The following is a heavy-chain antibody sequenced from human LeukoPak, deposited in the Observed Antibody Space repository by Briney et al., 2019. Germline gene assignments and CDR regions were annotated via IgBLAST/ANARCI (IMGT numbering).Heavy chain of an antibody. CDR1: GGSISSGGYS. CDR2: IYHSGST. J-gene: IGHJ5*02. CDR3: ARGLSGARYNYCSGGSCYSFWFDP. D-gene: IGHD2-15*01. Sequence: SQTLSLTCAVSGGSISSGGYSWSWIRQPPGKGLEWIGYIYHSGSTYYNPSLKSRVTISVDRSKNQFSLKLSSVTAADTAVYYCARGLSGARYNYCSGGSCYSFWFDPWGQGTLVTVSS. V-gene: IGHV4-30-2*01.